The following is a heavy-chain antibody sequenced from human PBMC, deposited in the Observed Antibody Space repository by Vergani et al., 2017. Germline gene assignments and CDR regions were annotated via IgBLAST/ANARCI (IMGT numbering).Heavy chain of an antibody. J-gene: IGHJ4*02. CDR2: INPSGGST. V-gene: IGHV1-46*01. CDR1: GYPFTSYY. CDR3: ARGPPYYYGSGSYYKRFDY. D-gene: IGHD3-10*01. Sequence: QVQLVQSGAEVKKPGASVKVSCKASGYPFTSYYMHWVRQAPGQGLEWMGIINPSGGSTSYAQKFQGRVTMTRDTSTSTVYMELSSLRSEATAVYYCARGPPYYYGSGSYYKRFDYWGQGTLVTVSS.